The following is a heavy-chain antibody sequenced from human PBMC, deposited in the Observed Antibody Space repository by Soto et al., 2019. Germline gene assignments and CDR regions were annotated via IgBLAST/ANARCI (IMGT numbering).Heavy chain of an antibody. V-gene: IGHV3-9*01. J-gene: IGHJ4*02. Sequence: EVQLVESGGGLVQPGRSLRLSCAASGFTFDDYAMHWVRQAPGKGLEWVSGISWNSGSIGYADSVKGRFTISRDNAKNSLYLQMNSLRAEDTALYYCAKDNRGYTYGNFDYWGQGTLVTVSS. CDR3: AKDNRGYTYGNFDY. CDR1: GFTFDDYA. D-gene: IGHD5-18*01. CDR2: ISWNSGSI.